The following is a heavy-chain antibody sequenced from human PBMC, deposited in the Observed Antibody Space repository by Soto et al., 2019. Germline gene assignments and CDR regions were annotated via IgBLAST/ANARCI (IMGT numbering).Heavy chain of an antibody. CDR2: ISGSGGST. D-gene: IGHD3-3*01. CDR1: GFTFSSYA. J-gene: IGHJ4*02. V-gene: IGHV3-23*01. Sequence: PGGSLRLSCAASGFTFSSYAMSWVRQAPGKGLEWVSAISGSGGSTYYADSVRGRFTISGDNSKNTLYLQMNSLRAEDTAVYYCAKARAQYYDFWSGYPVDYWGQGTQVTVSS. CDR3: AKARAQYYDFWSGYPVDY.